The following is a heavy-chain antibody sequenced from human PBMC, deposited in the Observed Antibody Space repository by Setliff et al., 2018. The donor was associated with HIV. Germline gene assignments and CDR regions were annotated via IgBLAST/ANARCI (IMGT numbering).Heavy chain of an antibody. D-gene: IGHD4-17*01. V-gene: IGHV1-46*01. Sequence: ASVKVSCKTSGYTFITYYISWVRQAPGQGLEWMGMINPSGSITNYAQKFQGRLTMTRDTSTSTVYMELNSLRSEDTAVYYCAREPPRRRGTVTGDYWGQGTVVTSP. CDR2: INPSGSIT. CDR1: GYTFITYY. J-gene: IGHJ4*02. CDR3: AREPPRRRGTVTGDY.